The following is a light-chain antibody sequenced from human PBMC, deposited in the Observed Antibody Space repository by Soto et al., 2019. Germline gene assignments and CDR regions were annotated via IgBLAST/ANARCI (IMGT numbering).Light chain of an antibody. J-gene: IGKJ5*01. V-gene: IGKV1-5*03. CDR1: QSISPW. Sequence: DIQMTQSPSTLSASVGDRVTITCRASQSISPWMAWYQQKPGKAPRLLIYKASNLERGVPSRFSGSGSGTEFTLTISSLQPEDSATYFCQQLNSYPQTFGQGTRLEIK. CDR2: KAS. CDR3: QQLNSYPQT.